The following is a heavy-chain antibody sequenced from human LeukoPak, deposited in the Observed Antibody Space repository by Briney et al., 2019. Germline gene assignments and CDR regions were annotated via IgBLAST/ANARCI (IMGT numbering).Heavy chain of an antibody. J-gene: IGHJ5*02. D-gene: IGHD2-8*01. CDR2: ISSSSSYI. Sequence: GGSLRLSCAASGFTFSSCSMNWVRQAPGKGLEWVSSISSSSSYIYYADSVKGRFTISRDNAKNSLYLQMNSLRAEDTAVYYCAREFGYCTNGVCYTPNWFDPWGQGTLVTVSS. V-gene: IGHV3-21*01. CDR3: AREFGYCTNGVCYTPNWFDP. CDR1: GFTFSSCS.